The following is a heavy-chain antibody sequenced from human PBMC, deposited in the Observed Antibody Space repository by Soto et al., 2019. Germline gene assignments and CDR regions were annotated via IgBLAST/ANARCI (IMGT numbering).Heavy chain of an antibody. V-gene: IGHV4-4*02. CDR1: GGSINGNNW. J-gene: IGHJ4*02. Sequence: SETLSLTCTVSGGSINGNNWLNWVRQAPGKGLEWIGEIYHSGTSNNNPSLKGRVTMSVDTSKNQFSLNLNSVTAADTAMYYCAREKKVVMATQAFDIWGQGTLVTVSS. CDR2: IYHSGTS. CDR3: AREKKVVMATQAFDI. D-gene: IGHD2-21*01.